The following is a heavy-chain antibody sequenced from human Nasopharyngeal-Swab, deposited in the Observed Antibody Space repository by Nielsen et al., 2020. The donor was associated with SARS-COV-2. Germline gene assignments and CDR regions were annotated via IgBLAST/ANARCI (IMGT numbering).Heavy chain of an antibody. D-gene: IGHD3-22*01. J-gene: IGHJ4*02. CDR2: ISGNAIST. V-gene: IGHV3-23*01. Sequence: GESLKISCTASGFTFSSYAMRWVRQAPGKGLEWVSGISGNAISTYYADSVKGRFTISRDNYRNTLYLQMNSLRAEDTAVYYCAKRDDYYGSSGLGDWGQGTLVTVSS. CDR3: AKRDDYYGSSGLGD. CDR1: GFTFSSYA.